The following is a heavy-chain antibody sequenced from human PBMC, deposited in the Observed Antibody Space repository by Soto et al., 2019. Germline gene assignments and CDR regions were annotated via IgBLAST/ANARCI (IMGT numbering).Heavy chain of an antibody. Sequence: ASVKVSCKASGYTFTSYGISWVRQAPGQGLEWMGWISAYNGNTNYAQRLQGRVTMTTDTSTSTAYMELRSLRSDDTAVYYCARVGAYDSSGYPDYWGQGTLVTVSS. CDR2: ISAYNGNT. D-gene: IGHD3-22*01. CDR3: ARVGAYDSSGYPDY. J-gene: IGHJ4*02. CDR1: GYTFTSYG. V-gene: IGHV1-18*01.